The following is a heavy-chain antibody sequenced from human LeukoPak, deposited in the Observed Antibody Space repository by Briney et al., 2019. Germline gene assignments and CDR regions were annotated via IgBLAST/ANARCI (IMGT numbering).Heavy chain of an antibody. CDR1: GYTFTNYY. J-gene: IGHJ4*02. V-gene: IGHV1-18*04. D-gene: IGHD3-22*01. CDR3: ARLAMAVTYYYDSSGYLSTDY. Sequence: GASVKVSCKASGYTFTNYYMHWVRQAPGQGLEWMGWISAYNGNTNYAQKLQGRVTMTTDTSTSTAYMELRSLRSDDTAVYYCARLAMAVTYYYDSSGYLSTDYWGQGTLVTVSS. CDR2: ISAYNGNT.